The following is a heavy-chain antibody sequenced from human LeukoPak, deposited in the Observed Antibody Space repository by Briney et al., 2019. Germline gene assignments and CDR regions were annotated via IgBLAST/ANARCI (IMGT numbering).Heavy chain of an antibody. J-gene: IGHJ3*02. Sequence: PGGSLRLSCAASGFTFSTYWMSWVRQAPGKGLEWVANIKQDGSDRYYVDSVKGRFTISRDNAKNSLYLQMNSLRGEDTAVYYCARLTSVGGGAVDIWGQGTMVTVSS. CDR3: ARLTSVGGGAVDI. CDR2: IKQDGSDR. D-gene: IGHD3-16*01. CDR1: GFTFSTYW. V-gene: IGHV3-7*01.